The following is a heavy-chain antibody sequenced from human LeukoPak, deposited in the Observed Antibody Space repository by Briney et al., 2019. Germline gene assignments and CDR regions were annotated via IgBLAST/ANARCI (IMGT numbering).Heavy chain of an antibody. CDR2: ISAYNGRT. CDR3: GRWSPNPNDS. J-gene: IGHJ5*01. CDR1: GYTFINHG. D-gene: IGHD3-3*01. V-gene: IGHV1-18*01. Sequence: GASVKVSCKASGYTFINHGISWVRQAPGQRLEWMGWISAYNGRTEYAPNLQDRVTMTTDTSTTTAYMELRSLTSDDTAVYYCGRWSPNPNDSWGQGTLVTVSS.